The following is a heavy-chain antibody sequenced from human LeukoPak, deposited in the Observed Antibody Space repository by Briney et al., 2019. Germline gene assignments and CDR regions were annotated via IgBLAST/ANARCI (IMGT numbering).Heavy chain of an antibody. CDR1: GFPFSIYG. D-gene: IGHD6-13*01. V-gene: IGHV3-30*18. CDR2: ISYDGSKG. CDR3: AKEQASAAVYPAFDY. Sequence: GGSLRLSCAASGFPFSIYGMHWVRQAPGKGLEWVAAISYDGSKGYSADSVKGRFTISRDSSKKTLYLQMNSLRAEDTAVYYCAKEQASAAVYPAFDYWGQGILVTVSS. J-gene: IGHJ4*02.